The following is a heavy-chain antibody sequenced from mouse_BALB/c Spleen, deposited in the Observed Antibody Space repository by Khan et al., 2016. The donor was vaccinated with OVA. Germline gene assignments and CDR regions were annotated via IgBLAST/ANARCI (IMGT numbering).Heavy chain of an antibody. CDR1: GYTFTSYT. Sequence: VQLQESGAELARPGASVKMSCKASGYTFTSYTMHWVKQRPGQGLEWIGYMTPRNGDTNYNQKFRVKATLTVDKSSSTAYLQLSSLTSEDSAVSYCAGVRTYHANYGAWVAYWGKGTLVTVSS. D-gene: IGHD2-10*01. CDR3: AGVRTYHANYGAWVAY. CDR2: MTPRNGDT. V-gene: IGHV1-4*01. J-gene: IGHJ3*01.